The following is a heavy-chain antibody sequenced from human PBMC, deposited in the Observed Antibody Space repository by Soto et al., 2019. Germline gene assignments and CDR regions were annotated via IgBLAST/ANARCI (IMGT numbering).Heavy chain of an antibody. V-gene: IGHV3-30-3*01. D-gene: IGHD2-21*02. J-gene: IGHJ3*02. Sequence: GGSLRLSCAASGFTFSSYAMHWLRQAPGKGLEWVAVISYDGSNKYYADSGKGRFTISRDNSKNPLYLQMNSLRAEDTAVYYCARYIVVVTATCAFDIWGQGTMVTVSS. CDR2: ISYDGSNK. CDR3: ARYIVVVTATCAFDI. CDR1: GFTFSSYA.